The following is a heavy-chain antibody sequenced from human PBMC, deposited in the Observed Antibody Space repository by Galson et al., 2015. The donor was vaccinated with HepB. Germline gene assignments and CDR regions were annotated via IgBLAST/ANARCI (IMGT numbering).Heavy chain of an antibody. CDR3: ARVKYDFWSGEYYYGMDV. CDR1: GYTFTSYG. CDR2: ISAYNGNT. V-gene: IGHV1-18*04. Sequence: SVKVSCKASGYTFTSYGISWVRQAPGQGLEWMGWISAYNGNTNYAQKLQGRVTMTADTSTSTAYMELRSLRSDDTAVYYCARVKYDFWSGEYYYGMDVWGQGTTVTVSS. D-gene: IGHD3-3*01. J-gene: IGHJ6*02.